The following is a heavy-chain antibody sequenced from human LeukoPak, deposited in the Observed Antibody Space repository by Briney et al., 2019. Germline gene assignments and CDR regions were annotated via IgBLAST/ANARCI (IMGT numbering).Heavy chain of an antibody. J-gene: IGHJ4*02. Sequence: GGSLRLSCAASGFYFNIYSMHWVRQAPGKGLEWVSYTRTTSRTIYYADSVKGRFTISRDNDKNSLYLQMSSLRAEDTDVCCCARDCYSNYERPDYFDFWGQGTLVTVSS. D-gene: IGHD4-11*01. CDR1: GFYFNIYS. V-gene: IGHV3-48*04. CDR2: TRTTSRTI. CDR3: ARDCYSNYERPDYFDF.